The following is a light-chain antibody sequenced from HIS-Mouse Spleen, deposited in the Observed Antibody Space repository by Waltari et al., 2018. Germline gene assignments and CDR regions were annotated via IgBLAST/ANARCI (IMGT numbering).Light chain of an antibody. J-gene: IGLJ2*01. CDR3: YSTDSSGNHRV. CDR1: ASPTKY. V-gene: IGLV3-10*01. CDR2: VDS. Sequence: SYELTQPPSVSVSPGQTARTTCSGDASPTKYAYWYQQKSCQAPVLVIDVDSKRPSGIPERFSGSSSGTMATLTISGAQVEDEADYYCYSTDSSGNHRVFGGGTKLTVL.